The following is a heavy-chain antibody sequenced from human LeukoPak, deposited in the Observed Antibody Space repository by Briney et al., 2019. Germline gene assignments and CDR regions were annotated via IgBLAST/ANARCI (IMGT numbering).Heavy chain of an antibody. CDR3: ARHFDHPTAYFDS. Sequence: SQTLSLTCTVTGRSISSGDYYWSWPRHPPGKGLEWIASIYSGGTTFYSPSLKSRLTISADTSRNHFSLRLSSVTAADTALYFCARHFDHPTAYFDSWGQGSLVTVSS. V-gene: IGHV4-30-2*03. CDR2: IYSGGTT. D-gene: IGHD1-14*01. CDR1: GRSISSGDYY. J-gene: IGHJ4*02.